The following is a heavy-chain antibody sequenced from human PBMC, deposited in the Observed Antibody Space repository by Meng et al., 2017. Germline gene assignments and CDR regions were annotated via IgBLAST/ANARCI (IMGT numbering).Heavy chain of an antibody. V-gene: IGHV3-43D*03. J-gene: IGHJ6*02. Sequence: GGSLRLSCAASGFTFDDYAMHCVRQAPGKSLEWVSLISWDGGSTYYADSVKGRFTISRDNSKNSLYLQMNSLRAEDTALYYCATNIGIVGATSYYYYGMDVWGQGTMVTVSS. CDR2: ISWDGGST. D-gene: IGHD1-26*01. CDR1: GFTFDDYA. CDR3: ATNIGIVGATSYYYYGMDV.